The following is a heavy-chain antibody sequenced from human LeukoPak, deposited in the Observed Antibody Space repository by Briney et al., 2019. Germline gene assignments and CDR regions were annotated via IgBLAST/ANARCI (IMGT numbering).Heavy chain of an antibody. CDR1: GFTVSSNY. J-gene: IGHJ4*02. V-gene: IGHV3-66*01. D-gene: IGHD4-23*01. Sequence: RSGGSLRLSCAASGFTVSSNYMSWVRRAPGKGLEWVSIIYSGGSTYYADSVKGRFTISRDNSKNTLHLQMNNLRAEDTAVYYCARVVIRPYYFDYWGRGTLVTVSS. CDR3: ARVVIRPYYFDY. CDR2: IYSGGST.